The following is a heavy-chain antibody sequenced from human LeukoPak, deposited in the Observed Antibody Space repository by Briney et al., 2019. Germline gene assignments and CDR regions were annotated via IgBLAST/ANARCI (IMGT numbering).Heavy chain of an antibody. CDR2: ILHSGST. Sequence: TSETLSLTCAVYGWSFNDYYWIWIRQPPGKGLEWIGEILHSGSTNYNPSLESRLTISVDTSKNQFSLRLGSVTAADTAIYYCVRGEDRSGYRTDCWGQGTLVTVSS. J-gene: IGHJ1*01. CDR3: VRGEDRSGYRTDC. V-gene: IGHV4-34*01. D-gene: IGHD3-3*01. CDR1: GWSFNDYY.